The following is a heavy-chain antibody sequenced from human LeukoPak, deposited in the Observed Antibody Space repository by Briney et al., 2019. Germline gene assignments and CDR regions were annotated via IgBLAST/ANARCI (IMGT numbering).Heavy chain of an antibody. CDR3: ARASGYYYDSSGSTTDDY. CDR1: GFTFSSYG. J-gene: IGHJ4*02. CDR2: ISGGGAST. V-gene: IGHV3-23*01. D-gene: IGHD3-22*01. Sequence: GGSLRLSCAASGFTFSSYGMSWVRQAPGKGLEWVSGISGGGASTFYADSVKGRFTISRDNSKNTLFLQMNSLRAEDTATYYCARASGYYYDSSGSTTDDYWGQGTRVTVSS.